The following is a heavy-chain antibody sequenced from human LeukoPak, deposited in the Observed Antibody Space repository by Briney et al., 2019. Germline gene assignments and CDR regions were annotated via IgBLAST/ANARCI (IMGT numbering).Heavy chain of an antibody. V-gene: IGHV3-23*01. CDR2: ITGNGGST. CDR3: AKHHDSSGYYEYFDY. CDR1: GFIFSNYA. D-gene: IGHD3-22*01. Sequence: GGSLRLSCAASGFIFSNYAMSWYRQAPGKGLGWVSTITGNGGSTYYADSVRGRFTISRDNSKNTLSLQMSRLRAEDSATYYCAKHHDSSGYYEYFDYWGQGTLVTVSS. J-gene: IGHJ4*02.